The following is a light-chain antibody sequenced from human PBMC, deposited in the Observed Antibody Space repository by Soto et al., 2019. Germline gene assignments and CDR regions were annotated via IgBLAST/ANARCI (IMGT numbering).Light chain of an antibody. CDR1: QDISNH. Sequence: DIPMTQSPSSLSASVGERVTITCQARQDISNHLNWYQQKPGKAPKLLIFDASNLETGVPSRFSGSGCGRDFNFTISSLQPEDIATYYCQQYDNPLTFGPGTKVDIK. V-gene: IGKV1-33*01. J-gene: IGKJ3*01. CDR3: QQYDNPLT. CDR2: DAS.